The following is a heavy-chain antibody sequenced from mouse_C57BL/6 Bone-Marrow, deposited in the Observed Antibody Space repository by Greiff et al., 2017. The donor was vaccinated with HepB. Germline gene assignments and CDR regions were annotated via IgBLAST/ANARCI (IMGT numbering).Heavy chain of an antibody. CDR3: ARDPFYSNSFAY. CDR1: GYTFTDYY. J-gene: IGHJ3*01. CDR2: INPNNGGT. D-gene: IGHD2-5*01. V-gene: IGHV1-26*01. Sequence: VQLQQSGPELVKPGASVKISCKASGYTFTDYYMNWVKQSHGKSLEWIGDINPNNGGTSYNQKFKSKATLTVDKSSSTAYMQLSSLTSEDSAVYYCARDPFYSNSFAYWGQGTLVTVSA.